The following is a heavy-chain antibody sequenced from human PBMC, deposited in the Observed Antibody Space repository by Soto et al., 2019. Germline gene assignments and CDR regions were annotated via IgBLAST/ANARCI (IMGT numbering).Heavy chain of an antibody. Sequence: AASVKVSCKASGFTFTSSAVQWVRQARGQRLEWIGWIVVGSGNTNYAQKFQERVTITRDMSTSTAYMELSSLRSEDTAVYYCAAETGAHRGYYYYGMDVWGQGTTVTVSS. CDR1: GFTFTSSA. CDR2: IVVGSGNT. J-gene: IGHJ6*02. CDR3: AAETGAHRGYYYYGMDV. V-gene: IGHV1-58*01. D-gene: IGHD3-16*01.